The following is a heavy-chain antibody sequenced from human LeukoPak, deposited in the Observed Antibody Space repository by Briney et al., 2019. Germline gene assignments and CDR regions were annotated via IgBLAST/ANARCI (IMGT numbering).Heavy chain of an antibody. Sequence: GGSLRLSCAGSGFTFSNYWMSWVRQAPGKGLEWVANMKKDGSEKYYVDSVKGRFTISRDNAKNSLYLQMDSLRAEDTAVYYCTRGEFWGQGTMVTVSS. CDR1: GFTFSNYW. J-gene: IGHJ3*01. V-gene: IGHV3-7*05. CDR2: MKKDGSEK. CDR3: TRGEF.